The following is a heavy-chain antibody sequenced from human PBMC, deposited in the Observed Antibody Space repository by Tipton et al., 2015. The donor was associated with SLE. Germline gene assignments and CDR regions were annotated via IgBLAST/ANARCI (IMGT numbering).Heavy chain of an antibody. CDR3: VRHSITMTVGFDS. D-gene: IGHD1-14*01. V-gene: IGHV4-39*01. CDR2: FDYSVTT. CDR1: GAFFSTSSHY. Sequence: TLSLTCTVSGAFFSTSSHYWRWLRPPPGQGLEWIGRFDYSVTTYYNPSLKSRITISVDTPKNMFSLKLTSATAADTAVYYCVRHSITMTVGFDSWGQGTLVAVSS. J-gene: IGHJ4*02.